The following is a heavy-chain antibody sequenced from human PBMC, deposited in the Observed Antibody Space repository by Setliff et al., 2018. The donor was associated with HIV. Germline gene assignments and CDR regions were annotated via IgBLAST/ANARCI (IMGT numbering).Heavy chain of an antibody. Sequence: PSETLSLTCTVSGGSISSGNYYWGWIRQPAGKGLEWIGHIHTSGATNYGPFLKSRVTISLDTSKNQFSLRLTSVTAADTAVYYCARRGYSGYASGWFGPWGQGTLVTVSS. CDR1: GGSISSGNYY. V-gene: IGHV4-61*09. D-gene: IGHD5-12*01. CDR3: ARRGYSGYASGWFGP. CDR2: IHTSGAT. J-gene: IGHJ5*02.